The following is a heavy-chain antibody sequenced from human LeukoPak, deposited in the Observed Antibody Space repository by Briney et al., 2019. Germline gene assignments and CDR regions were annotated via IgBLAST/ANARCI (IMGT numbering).Heavy chain of an antibody. J-gene: IGHJ4*02. CDR3: ARGSTTVTNSRFDY. V-gene: IGHV3-21*01. CDR2: ISSSSSYI. CDR1: GFTFSSYS. D-gene: IGHD4-17*01. Sequence: GGSLRLSCAASGFTFSSYSMNWVRQAPGKGLEWVSSISSSSSYIDYADSVKGRFTISRDNAKNSLYLQMNSLRAEDTAVYYCARGSTTVTNSRFDYWGQGTLVTVSS.